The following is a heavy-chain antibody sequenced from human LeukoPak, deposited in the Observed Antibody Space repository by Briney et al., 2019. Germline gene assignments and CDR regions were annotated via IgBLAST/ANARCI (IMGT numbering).Heavy chain of an antibody. D-gene: IGHD1-26*01. CDR3: ARDRVGASPHY. Sequence: PGESLRLSCTASGFTFSDYSMSWIRQAPGKGLEWISYISSSTYTNYADSVRGRFTISRDNAKNSMYLQMNSLRAQDTAVYYCARDRVGASPHYWGQGTLVTVSS. CDR2: ISSSTYT. J-gene: IGHJ4*02. V-gene: IGHV3-11*05. CDR1: GFTFSDYS.